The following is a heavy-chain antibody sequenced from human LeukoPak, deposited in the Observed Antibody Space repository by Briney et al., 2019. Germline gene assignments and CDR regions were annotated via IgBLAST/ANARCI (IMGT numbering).Heavy chain of an antibody. V-gene: IGHV3-23*01. CDR3: AKCGYYDFWSGLLDI. D-gene: IGHD3-3*01. CDR2: ISGSGGST. J-gene: IGHJ3*02. CDR1: GFTFATYT. Sequence: GGSLRLSCTGAGFTFATYTFNWVRQAPGKGLEWVSGISGSGGSTYYADSVKGRFTISRDNSKDTLYLQMNSLRAEDTAVYYCAKCGYYDFWSGLLDIWGQGTMVTVSS.